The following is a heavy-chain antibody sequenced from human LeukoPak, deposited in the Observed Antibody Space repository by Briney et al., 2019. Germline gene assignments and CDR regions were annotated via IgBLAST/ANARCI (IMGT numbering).Heavy chain of an antibody. V-gene: IGHV3-21*01. Sequence: PGGSLRLSCAASGFTFSSYSMNWVRQAPGKGLEWVSSISSSSSYIYYADSVKGRFTISRDNAKNSLYLQMNSLRAEDTAVYYCARGGDYDYVWGSYRLDLPDYWGQGTLVTVSS. J-gene: IGHJ4*02. CDR1: GFTFSSYS. D-gene: IGHD3-16*02. CDR2: ISSSSSYI. CDR3: ARGGDYDYVWGSYRLDLPDY.